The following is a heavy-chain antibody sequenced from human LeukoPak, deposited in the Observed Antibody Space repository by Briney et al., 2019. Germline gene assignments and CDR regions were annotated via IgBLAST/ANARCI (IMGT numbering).Heavy chain of an antibody. Sequence: ASVKVSCKASGGTFSSYAIGWVRQAPGQGLEWMGIINPSGGSTSYAQKFQGRVTMTRDTSTSTVYMELSSLRSEDTAVYYCAREHYSSSAVDYWGQGTLVTVSS. D-gene: IGHD6-6*01. CDR1: GGTFSSYA. CDR2: INPSGGST. CDR3: AREHYSSSAVDY. J-gene: IGHJ4*02. V-gene: IGHV1-46*01.